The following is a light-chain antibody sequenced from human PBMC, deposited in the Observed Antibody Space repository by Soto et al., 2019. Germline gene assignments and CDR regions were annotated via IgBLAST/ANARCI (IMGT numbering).Light chain of an antibody. J-gene: IGLJ1*01. CDR1: SSDVGGYNY. Sequence: QSVLTQPASVSGSPGQSIAISCTGTSSDVGGYNYVSWYQLHPDKAPKLIIYDVSNRPSGVSNRFSGSKSGNTASLTISGLQPEDEADYYYSSYPSSIPRVFGTGTKVTGL. CDR2: DVS. CDR3: SSYPSSIPRV. V-gene: IGLV2-14*01.